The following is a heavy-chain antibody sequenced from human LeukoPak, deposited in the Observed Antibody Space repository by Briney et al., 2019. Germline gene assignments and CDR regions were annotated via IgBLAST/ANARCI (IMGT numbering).Heavy chain of an antibody. CDR1: GFIFSSYW. J-gene: IGHJ6*03. Sequence: HSGGSLRLSCAASGFIFSSYWMSWVRQAPGEGLEWVANIKQDGSEEYYVDSLKGRFTVSRDNARNSLYLQINSLRAGDTAVYYCARVGAAEYYYYYMDVWGKGTTVTVSS. D-gene: IGHD2-15*01. CDR3: ARVGAAEYYYYYMDV. V-gene: IGHV3-7*01. CDR2: IKQDGSEE.